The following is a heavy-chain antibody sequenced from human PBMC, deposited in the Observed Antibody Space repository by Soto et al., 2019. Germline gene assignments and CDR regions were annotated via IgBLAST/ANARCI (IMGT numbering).Heavy chain of an antibody. Sequence: QVQLVESGGGLGRPGGSLTLSCGVSGFTFKDYYMTWIRQAPGKGLEWVSYMSGSGDTIYYADSVKGRFTISRDNARNSLYLQMTRLRVDDTAVYYSARDYAYGTNGMCYVDYWSQGTLVAVSS. CDR3: ARDYAYGTNGMCYVDY. CDR2: MSGSGDTI. D-gene: IGHD2-8*01. CDR1: GFTFKDYY. J-gene: IGHJ4*02. V-gene: IGHV3-11*01.